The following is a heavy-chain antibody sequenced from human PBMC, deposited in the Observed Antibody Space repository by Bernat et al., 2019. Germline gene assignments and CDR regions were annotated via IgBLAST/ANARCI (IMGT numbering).Heavy chain of an antibody. D-gene: IGHD2-2*01. Sequence: QLQLQESGPGLVKPSETLSLTCTVSGGSISSSSYYWGWIRQPPGKGLEWIGSIYYSGSTYYNPSLKSRVTISVDTSKNQFYLKLSSVTAADTAVYYCARDHYCSSTSCCNWFDPWGEGTLVTVSS. J-gene: IGHJ5*02. V-gene: IGHV4-39*02. CDR2: IYYSGST. CDR3: ARDHYCSSTSCCNWFDP. CDR1: GGSISSSSYY.